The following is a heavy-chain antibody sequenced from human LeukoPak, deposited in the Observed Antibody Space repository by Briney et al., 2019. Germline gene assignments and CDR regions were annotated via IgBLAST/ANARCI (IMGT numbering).Heavy chain of an antibody. D-gene: IGHD3-22*01. CDR3: ARDHRDYDSSGYFELGES. J-gene: IGHJ5*02. Sequence: GGSLRLSCAASGFTFSGYEMNWVRQAPGKGLEWVSYISSSGRTMYYADSVKGRFTTSRDNAENSLFLQMNSLRAEDTAVYYCARDHRDYDSSGYFELGESWGQGTLVTVSS. CDR2: ISSSGRTM. V-gene: IGHV3-48*03. CDR1: GFTFSGYE.